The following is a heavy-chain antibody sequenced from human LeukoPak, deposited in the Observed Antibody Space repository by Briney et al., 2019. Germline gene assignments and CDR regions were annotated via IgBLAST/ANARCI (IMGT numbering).Heavy chain of an antibody. D-gene: IGHD2-15*01. V-gene: IGHV3-30*02. CDR3: AKEGYVNGVVDY. CDR2: LRFDGSNE. J-gene: IGHJ4*02. Sequence: GGSLRLSCAASGFTFSTSGMHWVRLVPGKGLEWVAFLRFDGSNEKYAESLKGRFTISRDNSKDTLYLQINTLRVDDSAVYYCAKEGYVNGVVDYWGQGTLVTVSS. CDR1: GFTFSTSG.